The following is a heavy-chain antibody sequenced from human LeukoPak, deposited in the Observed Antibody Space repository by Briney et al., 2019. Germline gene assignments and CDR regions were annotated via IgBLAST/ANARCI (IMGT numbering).Heavy chain of an antibody. D-gene: IGHD5-24*01. J-gene: IGHJ4*02. V-gene: IGHV3-73*01. CDR1: GFTFSGSA. CDR2: IRSKANSYAT. CDR3: TATLHRRDGFLDY. Sequence: PGGSLTLSCAASGFTFSGSAMHWVRQASGKGLEWVGRIRSKANSYATAYAASVKGRFTISRDDSKNTAYLQMNSLKTEDTAVYYCTATLHRRDGFLDYWGQGTLVTVSS.